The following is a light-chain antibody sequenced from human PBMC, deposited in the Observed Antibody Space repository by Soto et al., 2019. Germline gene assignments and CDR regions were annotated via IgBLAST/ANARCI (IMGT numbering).Light chain of an antibody. CDR1: QSVSSSY. V-gene: IGKV3-20*01. J-gene: IGKJ1*01. CDR2: GAS. CDR3: QQYGSSPPWT. Sequence: EIVLTQSPGTLSLSPGERATLSCMASQSVSSSYLAWYQQKPGQAPRLLIYGASSRATGIPDRFSGSGSGTDFTLTISRLETEDFAVYYCQQYGSSPPWTFGQGTKVEIK.